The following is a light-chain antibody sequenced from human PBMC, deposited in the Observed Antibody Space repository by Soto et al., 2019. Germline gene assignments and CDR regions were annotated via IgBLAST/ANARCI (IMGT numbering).Light chain of an antibody. CDR1: QSVSSY. CDR2: DAS. CDR3: QQRSNWPPMYT. V-gene: IGKV3-11*01. Sequence: EIVLTQSPATLSLSPGERATLSCRASQSVSSYLAWYQQKPGQAPRLLIYDASNRATGIPARFSGSGSGTDFNFTISSLEPEDFAVYYCQQRSNWPPMYTFGQGTKLEIK. J-gene: IGKJ2*01.